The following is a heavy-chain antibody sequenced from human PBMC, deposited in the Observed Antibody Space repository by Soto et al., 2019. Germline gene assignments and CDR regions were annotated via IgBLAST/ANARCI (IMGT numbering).Heavy chain of an antibody. Sequence: EVQLVESGGGLVQPGGSLRLSCAASGFIFSDYWMSWVRQAPGKGLECVANIKTDGSEKYYVDLVKGRFTISRDNAKNSLYLQMNSLRAEDTAVYYCASSMGRGGNDYWGQGTLVAVSS. CDR1: GFIFSDYW. CDR2: IKTDGSEK. J-gene: IGHJ4*02. V-gene: IGHV3-7*05. D-gene: IGHD3-10*01. CDR3: ASSMGRGGNDY.